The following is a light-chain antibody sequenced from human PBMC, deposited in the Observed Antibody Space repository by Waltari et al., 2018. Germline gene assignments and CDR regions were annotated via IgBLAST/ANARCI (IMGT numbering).Light chain of an antibody. Sequence: DFQTTQSPSSLSASVGDRVTITCQASQDISNNLNWYQQKPGQAPKLLIFDASNLEVGVPSRFSGSGSGTYFSLTISSLQPEDTATYYCEEYDYLPVTFGGGTKVEIK. CDR2: DAS. V-gene: IGKV1-33*01. CDR3: EEYDYLPVT. J-gene: IGKJ4*01. CDR1: QDISNN.